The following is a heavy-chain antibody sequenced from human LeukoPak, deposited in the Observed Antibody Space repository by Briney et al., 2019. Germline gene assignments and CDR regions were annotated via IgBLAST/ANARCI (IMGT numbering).Heavy chain of an antibody. Sequence: SQTLALTCAISGDSVSRNSAAWNRIRQSPSRGLEWLGRTFYRSKFYNEYAVSVISRITISVDTSKNQFSLQLNSVTPEDTGVYYCAAGRLTYYAMDVWGQGTTVTVSS. CDR2: TFYRSKFYN. CDR1: GDSVSRNSAA. CDR3: AAGRLTYYAMDV. J-gene: IGHJ6*02. V-gene: IGHV6-1*01. D-gene: IGHD4/OR15-4a*01.